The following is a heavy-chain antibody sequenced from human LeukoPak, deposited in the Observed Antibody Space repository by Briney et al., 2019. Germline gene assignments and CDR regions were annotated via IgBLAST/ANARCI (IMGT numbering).Heavy chain of an antibody. CDR2: INHSGST. Sequence: SETLSLTCAVYGGSFSGYYWSWIRQPPGKGLEWIGEINHSGSTNYNPSLKSRVTISVDTSKNQFSLKLSSVTAADTAVYYCARSPLYSSSWYDFDYWGQGTLVTVSS. CDR1: GGSFSGYY. CDR3: ARSPLYSSSWYDFDY. V-gene: IGHV4-34*01. D-gene: IGHD6-13*01. J-gene: IGHJ4*02.